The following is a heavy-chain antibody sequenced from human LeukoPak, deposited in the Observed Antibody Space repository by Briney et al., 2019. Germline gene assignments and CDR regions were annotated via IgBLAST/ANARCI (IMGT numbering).Heavy chain of an antibody. CDR3: ARVAGDFWSGPSPYWYFDL. CDR2: IKQDGSEK. D-gene: IGHD3-3*01. V-gene: IGHV3-7*01. J-gene: IGHJ2*01. CDR1: GFTFSNYW. Sequence: PGGSLRLSCAASGFTFSNYWMSWVRQAPGKGLEWVANIKQDGSEKYYVNSVKGRFTISRDNAKNSLYLQMNSLRAEDTAVYYCARVAGDFWSGPSPYWYFDLWGRGTLVTVSS.